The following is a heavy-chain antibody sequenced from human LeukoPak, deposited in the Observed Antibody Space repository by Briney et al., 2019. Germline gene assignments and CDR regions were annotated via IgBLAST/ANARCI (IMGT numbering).Heavy chain of an antibody. Sequence: HWVRQAPGKXLEWMGGFDPEDGETIYAQKFQGRVTMTEDTSTDTAYMELSSLRSEDTAVYYCATLVGAAPFDYWGQGTLVTVSS. CDR2: FDPEDGET. D-gene: IGHD1-26*01. V-gene: IGHV1-24*01. J-gene: IGHJ4*02. CDR3: ATLVGAAPFDY.